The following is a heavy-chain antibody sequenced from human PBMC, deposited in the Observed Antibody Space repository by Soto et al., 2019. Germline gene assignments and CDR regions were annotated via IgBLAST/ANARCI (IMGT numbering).Heavy chain of an antibody. CDR1: GGSFSGYY. D-gene: IGHD3-9*01. CDR3: ARGLRYFDWLPYYYYGMDV. V-gene: IGHV4-34*01. CDR2: INHSGST. Sequence: QVQLQQWGAGLLKPSETLSLTCAVYGGSFSGYYWSWIRQPPGKGLEWIGEINHSGSTNYNPSLKSRVTISVHTSKNQFSLQLSSVTAADTAVYYCARGLRYFDWLPYYYYGMDVWGQGTTVTVSS. J-gene: IGHJ6*02.